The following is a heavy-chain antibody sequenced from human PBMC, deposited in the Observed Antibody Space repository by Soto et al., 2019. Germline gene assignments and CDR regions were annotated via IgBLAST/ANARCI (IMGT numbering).Heavy chain of an antibody. V-gene: IGHV3-74*01. CDR2: SHSDGSST. CDR1: GFTFSYYW. D-gene: IGHD5-12*01. Sequence: EVQLVESGGGLVRPGGSLRLSCAASGFTFSYYWMHWVRQAPGKGLVWVSRSHSDGSSTTYADFVKGRFSISRDNARNTVDLQMISVRVEDTAVYYCARGDRGAFDLWGQAEVVTVSP. J-gene: IGHJ3*01. CDR3: ARGDRGAFDL.